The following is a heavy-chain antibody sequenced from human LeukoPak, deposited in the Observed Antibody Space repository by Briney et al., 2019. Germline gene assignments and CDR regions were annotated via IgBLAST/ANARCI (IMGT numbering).Heavy chain of an antibody. D-gene: IGHD2/OR15-2a*01. CDR1: GGSFSDYY. J-gene: IGHJ6*04. CDR2: INHSGTT. Sequence: TTSETLSLTCAVYGGSFSDYYWNWIRQPPGKGLEWIGEINHSGTTNYNPSLKSRVTISVDTSKNQFSLRLSSVTAAATAVNSCARGLRLPSRSTPAVPHVWGKGTTVTVSA. CDR3: ARGLRLPSRSTPAVPHV. V-gene: IGHV4-34*01.